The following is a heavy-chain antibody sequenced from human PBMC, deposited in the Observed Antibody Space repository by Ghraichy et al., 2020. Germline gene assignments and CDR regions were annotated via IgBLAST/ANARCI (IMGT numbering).Heavy chain of an antibody. CDR2: IYYSGST. D-gene: IGHD2-2*01. CDR1: GGSISSGGYY. Sequence: SETLSLTCTVSGGSISSGGYYWSWIRQHPGKGLEWIGYIYYSGSTYYNPSLKSRVTISVDTSKNQFSLKLISVTAADTAVYYSARDRRQGVVVPAASAGGTGFDPWGQGTLVTVYS. V-gene: IGHV4-31*03. CDR3: ARDRRQGVVVPAASAGGTGFDP. J-gene: IGHJ5*02.